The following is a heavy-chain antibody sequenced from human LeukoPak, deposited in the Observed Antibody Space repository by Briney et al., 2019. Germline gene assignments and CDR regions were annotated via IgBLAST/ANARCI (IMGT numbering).Heavy chain of an antibody. CDR3: TPGGYSGYDFSS. CDR2: IKSKALGGAT. V-gene: IGHV3-15*01. Sequence: GGSLRLSCAASGFTFSNAWMSWVRQAPGKGLEWVGRIKSKALGGATDYAAPVKGRFTISRDDSKNTLYLQMNSLKTEDTAVYYCTPGGYSGYDFSSWGQGTLVTVSS. CDR1: GFTFSNAW. D-gene: IGHD5-12*01. J-gene: IGHJ4*02.